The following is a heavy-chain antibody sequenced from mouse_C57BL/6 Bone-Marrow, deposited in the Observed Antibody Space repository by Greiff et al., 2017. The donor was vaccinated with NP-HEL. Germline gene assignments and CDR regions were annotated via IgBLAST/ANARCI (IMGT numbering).Heavy chain of an antibody. D-gene: IGHD5-1-1*01. Sequence: QVQLQQPGAELVMPGASVKLSCKASGYTFTSYWMHWVKQRPGQGLEWIGEIDPSDSYTNYNQKFKGKSTLTVDKSSSTAYMQLSSLTSEDSAVYYRARENSYDYFDYWGQGTTLTVSS. J-gene: IGHJ2*01. V-gene: IGHV1-69*01. CDR3: ARENSYDYFDY. CDR1: GYTFTSYW. CDR2: IDPSDSYT.